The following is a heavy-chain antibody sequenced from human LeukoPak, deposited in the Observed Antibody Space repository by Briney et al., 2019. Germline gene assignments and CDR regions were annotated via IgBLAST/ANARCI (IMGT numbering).Heavy chain of an antibody. J-gene: IGHJ4*02. D-gene: IGHD3/OR15-3a*01. CDR1: GGSISSSSYY. V-gene: IGHV4-39*07. CDR2: IYYSGST. CDR3: ARMDVNYFDY. Sequence: SETLSLTCTVSGGSISSSSYYWGWIRQPPGKGLEWIGSIYYSGSTYYNPSLKSRVTISVDTSKNQFSLKLSSVTAADTAVYYCARMDVNYFDYWGQGTLVTVSS.